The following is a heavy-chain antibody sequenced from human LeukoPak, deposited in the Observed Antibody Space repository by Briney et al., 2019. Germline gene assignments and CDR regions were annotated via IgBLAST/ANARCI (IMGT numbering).Heavy chain of an antibody. J-gene: IGHJ4*02. CDR1: GFTFSSYA. D-gene: IGHD5-24*01. Sequence: GGSLRLSCAASGFTFSSYAMSWVRQAPGKGLEWVGRIKSKTDGGTTDYAAPVKGRFTISRDDSKNTLYLQMNSLKTEDTAVYYCTIRDGYNADGYWGQGTLVTVSS. CDR3: TIRDGYNADGY. V-gene: IGHV3-15*01. CDR2: IKSKTDGGTT.